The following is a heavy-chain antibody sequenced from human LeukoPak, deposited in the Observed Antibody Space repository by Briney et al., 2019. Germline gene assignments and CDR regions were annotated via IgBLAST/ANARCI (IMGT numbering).Heavy chain of an antibody. CDR2: IYYSGST. CDR3: ARGVVGAICYFDY. V-gene: IGHV4-59*01. Sequence: PSETLSLTCTVSGGSISSYYWSWIRQPPGKGLEWIGHIYYSGSTNYNPSLKSRVTISVDTSKNQFSLKLSSVTAADTAVYYCARGVVGAICYFDYWGQGTLVTVSS. J-gene: IGHJ4*02. D-gene: IGHD1-26*01. CDR1: GGSISSYY.